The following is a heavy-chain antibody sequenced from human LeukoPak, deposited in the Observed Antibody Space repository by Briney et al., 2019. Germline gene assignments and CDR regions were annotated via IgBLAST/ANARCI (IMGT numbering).Heavy chain of an antibody. CDR2: IYYSGST. CDR1: GGSFSSYY. V-gene: IGHV4-39*01. J-gene: IGHJ4*02. CDR3: ARLVYYGSGSYLYYFDF. Sequence: SETLSLTCAVYGGSFSSYYWGWIRQPPGKGLEWIGSIYYSGSTHYNPSLKSRVTISVGTSKNQFSLKLSSVTAADTAVYYCARLVYYGSGSYLYYFDFWGQGTLVTVSS. D-gene: IGHD3-10*01.